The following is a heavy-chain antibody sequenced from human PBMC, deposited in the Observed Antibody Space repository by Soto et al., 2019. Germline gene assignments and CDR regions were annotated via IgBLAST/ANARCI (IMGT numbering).Heavy chain of an antibody. D-gene: IGHD3-22*01. CDR2: ISDSGHYI. CDR1: GFTFSTYG. J-gene: IGHJ5*02. V-gene: IGHV3-21*01. CDR3: ARSGLALPYSASHWFDP. Sequence: EVQLVESRGGLVKPGGSLRLSCAASGFTFSTYGMNWVRQAPGKGLEWLSSISDSGHYIYYADSVKGRFTISRDNAKNSLFLQMNSLRGEDTALYYCARSGLALPYSASHWFDPWGHGTLVTVSS.